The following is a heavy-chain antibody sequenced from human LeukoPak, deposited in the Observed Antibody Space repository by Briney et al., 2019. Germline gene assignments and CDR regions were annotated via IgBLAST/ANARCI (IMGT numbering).Heavy chain of an antibody. J-gene: IGHJ4*02. Sequence: GGSLRLSCAASGFTFSSYGMHWVRQAPGKGLEWVANIKQDGSEKYYVDSVKGRFTISRDNAKNSLYLQMNSLRAEDTAVYYCARPVLRFLEWSRFEDWGQGTLVTVSS. D-gene: IGHD3-3*01. CDR3: ARPVLRFLEWSRFED. CDR2: IKQDGSEK. CDR1: GFTFSSYG. V-gene: IGHV3-7*01.